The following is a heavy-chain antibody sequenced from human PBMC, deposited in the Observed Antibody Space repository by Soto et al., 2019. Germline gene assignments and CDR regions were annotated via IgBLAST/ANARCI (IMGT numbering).Heavy chain of an antibody. CDR2: IIPIFGTV. D-gene: IGHD5-12*01. CDR3: ARGNHRWLQLWYFDL. V-gene: IGHV1-69*12. CDR1: GGTFSNYP. J-gene: IGHJ2*01. Sequence: QVQLVQSGAEVKKPGSSVKVSCKASGGTFSNYPISSVRQAPGQGLEWMGGIIPIFGTVNYAQKFQGRVTITADESTSTAYMELSSVRSEDTAVYYCARGNHRWLQLWYFDLWGRGTLVTVSS.